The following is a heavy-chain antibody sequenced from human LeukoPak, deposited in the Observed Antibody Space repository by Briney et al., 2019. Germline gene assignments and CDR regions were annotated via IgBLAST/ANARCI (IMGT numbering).Heavy chain of an antibody. CDR1: GTRFTSYC. Sequence: WAPPQISSKGAGTRFTSYCITWVRQRPGKGLEWRGRIDISDDSTNYSPSFQGHVTISPDKSISPVYLQSTSLKASDPALYYCARHPSYYSTSGYLVDCYFFYWGEGALVTVSS. CDR3: ARHPSYYSTSGYLVDCYFFY. CDR2: IDISDDST. D-gene: IGHD3-22*01. V-gene: IGHV5-10-1*01. J-gene: IGHJ4*02.